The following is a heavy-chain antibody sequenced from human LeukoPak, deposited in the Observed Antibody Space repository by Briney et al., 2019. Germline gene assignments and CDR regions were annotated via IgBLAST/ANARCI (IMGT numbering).Heavy chain of an antibody. CDR3: AREGGYNGVWSPGYFDF. CDR2: IKHDGSEK. CDR1: GFSFSSYW. D-gene: IGHD6-19*01. Sequence: GGSLRLSCAASGFSFSSYWMSWVRQAPGKGLEWLANIKHDGSEKYYVGSVKGRFTISRDIAKNSLYLQMNSLRAEDTAVYYCAREGGYNGVWSPGYFDFWGQGTLVTVSS. J-gene: IGHJ4*02. V-gene: IGHV3-7*03.